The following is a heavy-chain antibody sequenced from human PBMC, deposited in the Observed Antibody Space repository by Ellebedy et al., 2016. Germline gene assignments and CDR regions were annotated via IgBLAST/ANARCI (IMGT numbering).Heavy chain of an antibody. CDR3: ASAIDY. V-gene: IGHV3-7*01. Sequence: ETLSLTXTVSGGSMNTSYWNWIRQSPGKGLEWVANINQDGSEKHYVDSVKGRFTISRDNAKNSLFLQMNNLRSEDTAVYHCASAIDYWGQGTLVTVSS. J-gene: IGHJ4*02. CDR1: GGSMNTSY. CDR2: INQDGSEK.